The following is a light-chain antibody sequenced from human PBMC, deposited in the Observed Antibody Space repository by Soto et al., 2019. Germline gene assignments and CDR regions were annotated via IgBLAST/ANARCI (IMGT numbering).Light chain of an antibody. J-gene: IGLJ3*02. CDR1: SSDIGGYNY. Sequence: QSVLTQPASVSGSPGQSMTISCTGTSSDIGGYNYISWYQQHPGKATKLMIYEVNNRPSGVSNRFSGSKSGNTASLTTSGLQAEDEPDYYCSSYTSSSTLWVFGGGTQLTVL. CDR3: SSYTSSSTLWV. CDR2: EVN. V-gene: IGLV2-14*01.